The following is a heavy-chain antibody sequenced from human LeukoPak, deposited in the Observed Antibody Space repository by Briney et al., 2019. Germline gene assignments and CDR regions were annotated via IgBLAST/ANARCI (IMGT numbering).Heavy chain of an antibody. D-gene: IGHD3-9*01. CDR1: VGSVSSGCYY. J-gene: IGHJ4*02. CDR2: IYYSGST. Sequence: SETLSLTCTVSVGSVSSGCYYWSWIRQPPGKGLEWIGYIYYSGSTNYNPSLKSRVTISKDMSKSQFSLKLSSVTAADTAVYYCARILTGSFDYWGQGTLVTVSS. V-gene: IGHV4-61*01. CDR3: ARILTGSFDY.